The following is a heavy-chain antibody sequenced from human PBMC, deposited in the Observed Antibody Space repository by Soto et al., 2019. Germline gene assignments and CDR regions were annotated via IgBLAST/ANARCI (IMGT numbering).Heavy chain of an antibody. J-gene: IGHJ4*02. CDR2: INPGNDRA. Sequence: QVHLVQSGAEVKKPGASVKVSCKTSGYTFTSFAMHWVRQATGQRLEWMGWINPGNDRAKYSQKLQGRVTITRDTSASTVYMEVTSLRSEDTAVYYCARSRGAPGFFDYWGQGTLVTVSS. V-gene: IGHV1-3*01. D-gene: IGHD3-10*01. CDR3: ARSRGAPGFFDY. CDR1: GYTFTSFA.